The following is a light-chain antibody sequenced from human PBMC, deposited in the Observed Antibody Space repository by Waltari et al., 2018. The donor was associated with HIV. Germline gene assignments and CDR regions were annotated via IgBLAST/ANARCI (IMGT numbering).Light chain of an antibody. CDR2: STA. CDR3: LLYFGGAWV. J-gene: IGLJ3*02. Sequence: QTVVTQESSLTVSPGGTVTLTCASNSVAVTSAFHPNWIQQKPGQTPRALIYSTAYKHSWTPARFSGSLLGGKAALTLSTVQPEDEAAYYCLLYFGGAWVFGGGTKLTVL. V-gene: IGLV7-43*01. CDR1: SVAVTSAFH.